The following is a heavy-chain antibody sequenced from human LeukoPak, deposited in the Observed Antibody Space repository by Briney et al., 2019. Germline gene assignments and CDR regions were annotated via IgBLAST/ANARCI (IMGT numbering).Heavy chain of an antibody. CDR3: TTLLDILTGYYLGTGGFDY. CDR1: GFTFSNAW. J-gene: IGHJ4*02. V-gene: IGHV3-15*01. D-gene: IGHD3-9*01. Sequence: GGSLRLSCAASGFTFSNAWMSWVRQAPGKGLEWVGRIKSKTDGGTTDYAAPVKGRFTISRDDSKNTLYLQMNSLKTEDTAVYYCTTLLDILTGYYLGTGGFDYWGQGTLVTVSS. CDR2: IKSKTDGGTT.